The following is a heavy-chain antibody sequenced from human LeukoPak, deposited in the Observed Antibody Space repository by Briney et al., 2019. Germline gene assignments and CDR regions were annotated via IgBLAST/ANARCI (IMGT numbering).Heavy chain of an antibody. Sequence: PSETLSLTCTVSGGSVSSVSYYWSWIRQPPGKGLEWIGYIYYSGSSSYNPALKSRVTISLDTSTNQFSLKLSSVTAADTAVYYCARAHYDSSGYYYKEYYYYGMDVWGQGTTVTVSS. J-gene: IGHJ6*02. CDR2: IYYSGSS. CDR1: GGSVSSVSYY. D-gene: IGHD3-22*01. V-gene: IGHV4-61*01. CDR3: ARAHYDSSGYYYKEYYYYGMDV.